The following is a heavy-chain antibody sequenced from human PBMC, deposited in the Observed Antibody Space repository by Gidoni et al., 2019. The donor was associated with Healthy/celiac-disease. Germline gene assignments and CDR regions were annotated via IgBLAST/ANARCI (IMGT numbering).Heavy chain of an antibody. CDR3: ARGLRGSYSNYYYYGMDV. J-gene: IGHJ6*02. D-gene: IGHD1-26*01. Sequence: QVQLQESGPGLVKPSGTLSPTCAVSGGSISSSNWWSWVRQPPGKGLEWIGEIYHSGSTNYNPSLKSRVTISVDKSKNQFSLKLSSVTAADTAVYYCARGLRGSYSNYYYYGMDVWGQGTTVTVSS. CDR2: IYHSGST. CDR1: GGSISSSNW. V-gene: IGHV4-4*02.